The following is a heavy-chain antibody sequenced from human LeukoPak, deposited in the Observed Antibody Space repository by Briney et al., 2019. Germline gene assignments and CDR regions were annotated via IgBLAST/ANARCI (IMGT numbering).Heavy chain of an antibody. Sequence: PSETLSLTCAVYGGSFSGYYWSWIPQPPGKELEWIGEINHSGSTNYNPPLKSRVTISVDTSKNHFSLKLSSVTAADTAVYYCARGRLHIDTYCDFWSGEPPLLGFAPWGQGTLVTVSS. CDR2: INHSGST. J-gene: IGHJ5*02. D-gene: IGHD3-3*01. CDR1: GGSFSGYY. V-gene: IGHV4-34*01. CDR3: ARGRLHIDTYCDFWSGEPPLLGFAP.